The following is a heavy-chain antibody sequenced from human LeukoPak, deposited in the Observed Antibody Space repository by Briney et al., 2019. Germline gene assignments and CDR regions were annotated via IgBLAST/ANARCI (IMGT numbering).Heavy chain of an antibody. Sequence: PGGSLRLSCAASGFTVSSNYISWVRQAPGKGLEWVSAIYSGGNTYYADSAKGRLTVSRDISKNTLYLQMNNLRAEDTAVYYCARVELGGDAFDIWGQGTMVTVSS. J-gene: IGHJ3*02. CDR3: ARVELGGDAFDI. CDR1: GFTVSSNY. V-gene: IGHV3-53*01. D-gene: IGHD7-27*01. CDR2: IYSGGNT.